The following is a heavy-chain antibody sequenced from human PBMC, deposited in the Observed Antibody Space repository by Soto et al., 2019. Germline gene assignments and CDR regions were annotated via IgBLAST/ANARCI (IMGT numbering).Heavy chain of an antibody. D-gene: IGHD2-21*01. CDR3: ARGAYCAGDCSDY. J-gene: IGHJ4*02. CDR2: INTDGSST. Sequence: EVQLVESGGGLVQPGGPLRLSCAASGFTFSSYWMHWVRQAPGKGLVWVSRINTDGSSTSYADSVKGRLTISRDNAKNTLYLQMNSLRAEDTAVYYCARGAYCAGDCSDYWGQGTLVTVSS. CDR1: GFTFSSYW. V-gene: IGHV3-74*01.